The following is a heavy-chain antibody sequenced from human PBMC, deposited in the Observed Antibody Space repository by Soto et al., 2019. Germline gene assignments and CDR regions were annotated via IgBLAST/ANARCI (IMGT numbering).Heavy chain of an antibody. CDR2: IYQSGST. CDR1: GGSISSGGYS. Sequence: PSETLSLTCAVSGGSISSGGYSWSWIRQAPGKGLEWIGYIYQSGSTYYNPSLKSRVTISVDRSSNQFSLKLSSVTAADTAVYYCARFGAAAAHDDNWGRGVLVTVSS. J-gene: IGHJ4*01. D-gene: IGHD6-13*01. CDR3: ARFGAAAAHDDN. V-gene: IGHV4-30-2*01.